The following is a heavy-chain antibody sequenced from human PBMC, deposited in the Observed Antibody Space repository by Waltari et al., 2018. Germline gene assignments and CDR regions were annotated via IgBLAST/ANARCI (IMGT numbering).Heavy chain of an antibody. CDR2: IYHSGST. D-gene: IGHD3-22*01. CDR1: GYSISSGYY. Sequence: QVQLQESGPGLVKPSETLSLTCAVSGYSISSGYYWGWIRPPPGKGLEWIGSIYHSGSTYYNPSLKSRVTISVDTSKNQFSLKLSSVTAADTAVYYCASGYYSYYYYYMDVWGKGTTVTVSS. J-gene: IGHJ6*03. V-gene: IGHV4-38-2*01. CDR3: ASGYYSYYYYYMDV.